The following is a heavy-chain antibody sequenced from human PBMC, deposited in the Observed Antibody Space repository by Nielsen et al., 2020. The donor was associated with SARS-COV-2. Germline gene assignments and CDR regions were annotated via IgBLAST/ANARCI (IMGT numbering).Heavy chain of an antibody. CDR3: ARARDNWGRFFDY. D-gene: IGHD7-27*01. CDR1: GYTFTGYY. CDR2: INPNSGGT. J-gene: IGHJ4*02. Sequence: ASVKVSCKASGYTFTGYYMHWVRQAPGQGLEWMGWINPNSGGTNYPQKLQGRVTMTTDTSTSTAYMELRSLRSDDTAVYYCARARDNWGRFFDYWGQGTLVTVSS. V-gene: IGHV1-2*02.